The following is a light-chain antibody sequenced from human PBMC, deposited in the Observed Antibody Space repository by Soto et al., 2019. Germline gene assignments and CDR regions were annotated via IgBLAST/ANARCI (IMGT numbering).Light chain of an antibody. CDR2: HAS. J-gene: IGKJ2*01. Sequence: EIVLTQSPGTLSLSPGERATLSCRASQSVSSSYLAWYQQKPGQAPRLIIYHASSRATGIPDRFSGSGSGTDFTLTISILESEDFAVYYCQQYGSSPTYTFGQGSKLEIK. CDR1: QSVSSSY. CDR3: QQYGSSPTYT. V-gene: IGKV3-20*01.